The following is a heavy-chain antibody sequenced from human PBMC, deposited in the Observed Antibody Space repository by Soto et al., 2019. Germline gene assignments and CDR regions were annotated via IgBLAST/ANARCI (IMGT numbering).Heavy chain of an antibody. Sequence: QVQLVESGGGVVQPGRSLRLSCAASGFTFSSYGMHWVRQAPGKGLEWVAVISYDGSNKYYADSVKGRFTISRDNSKNTLYLQMNSLRTEDTAVYYCAKDKPDSSGYYNNEGVYFDYWGQGTLVTVSS. D-gene: IGHD3-22*01. CDR3: AKDKPDSSGYYNNEGVYFDY. CDR2: ISYDGSNK. CDR1: GFTFSSYG. J-gene: IGHJ4*02. V-gene: IGHV3-30*18.